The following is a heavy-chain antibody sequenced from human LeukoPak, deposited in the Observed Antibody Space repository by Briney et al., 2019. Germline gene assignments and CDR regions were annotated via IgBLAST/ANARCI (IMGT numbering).Heavy chain of an antibody. CDR2: ISGSGGST. D-gene: IGHD6-19*01. J-gene: IGHJ4*02. V-gene: IGHV3-23*01. CDR3: AKDPEPQYSSGWYY. Sequence: GGSLRLSCAASGFTFSSYAMSWLRQAPGKGREWVSAISGSGGSTYYADSVKRRFTISRDNSKNTLYLQMNSLRAEDTAVYYCAKDPEPQYSSGWYYWGQGTLVTVSS. CDR1: GFTFSSYA.